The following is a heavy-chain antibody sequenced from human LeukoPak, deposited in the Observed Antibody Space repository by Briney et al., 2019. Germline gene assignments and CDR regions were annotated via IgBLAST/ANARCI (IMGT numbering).Heavy chain of an antibody. CDR3: ARICIGGSSGYYYGKTYYFDY. CDR2: IYYSGST. V-gene: IGHV4-31*03. CDR1: GGSISSGSYY. J-gene: IGHJ4*02. Sequence: SQTLSLTCTVSGGSISSGSYYWSWIRQHPGKGLEWIGYIYYSGSTYYNPSLKSRVTISVDTSKNQFSLKLSSVTAADTAVYYCARICIGGSSGYYYGKTYYFDYWGQGTLVTVSS. D-gene: IGHD3-22*01.